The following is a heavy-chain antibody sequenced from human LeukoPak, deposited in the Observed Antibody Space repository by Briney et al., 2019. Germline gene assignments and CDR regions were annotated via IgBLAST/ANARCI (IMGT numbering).Heavy chain of an antibody. CDR1: GVSISSYY. CDR2: IYYSGST. Sequence: SETLSLTCTVSGVSISSYYWSWIRQPPGKGLEWIGYIYYSGSTNYNPSLKSRVTISVDTSKNQFSLKLSSVTAADTAVYYCARGGVRYFDWLFSNWFDPWGQGTLVTVSS. D-gene: IGHD3-9*01. J-gene: IGHJ5*02. V-gene: IGHV4-59*01. CDR3: ARGGVRYFDWLFSNWFDP.